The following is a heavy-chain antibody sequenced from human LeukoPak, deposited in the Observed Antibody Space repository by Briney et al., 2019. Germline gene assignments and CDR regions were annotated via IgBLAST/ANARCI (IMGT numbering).Heavy chain of an antibody. CDR2: FYASGTT. CDR1: GGSIVSHY. Sequence: SETLSLTCTVSGGSIVSHYWNWIRQPAGRGLEWIGRFYASGTTNTSPSLKSRVTMSVDTSKNQFSLKLSSVTAADTAVYYCARVTPHSPTYYYYGMDVWGQGTTVTVSS. D-gene: IGHD1-14*01. CDR3: ARVTPHSPTYYYYGMDV. V-gene: IGHV4-4*07. J-gene: IGHJ6*02.